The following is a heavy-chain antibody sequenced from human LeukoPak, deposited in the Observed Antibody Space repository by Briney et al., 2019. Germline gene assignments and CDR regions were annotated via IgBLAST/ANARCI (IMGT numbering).Heavy chain of an antibody. V-gene: IGHV3-11*06. D-gene: IGHD6-6*01. CDR3: ARGSLYFDF. J-gene: IGHJ4*02. CDR1: GFTFSDYY. Sequence: PGGSLRLSCAASGFTFSDYYMSWIRQAPGKGLEWISYISSSSDYTNYADSVDGRFTISGDNAKNSLFLQMNSLRVEDTAVYFCARGSLYFDFWGQGTPVTVSS. CDR2: ISSSSDYT.